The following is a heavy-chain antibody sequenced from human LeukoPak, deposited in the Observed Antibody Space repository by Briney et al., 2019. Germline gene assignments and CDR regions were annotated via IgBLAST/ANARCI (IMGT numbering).Heavy chain of an antibody. CDR3: AKDRQYGDYGGGDFFDS. CDR1: GFTFGDYA. Sequence: GGSLRLSCAASGFTFGDYAVHWVRQAPWKGLQWISSINWVGDTTSYADSVKGRFTISRDNTKSSLYLQMHSLRSEDTALYYCAKDRQYGDYGGGDFFDSWGQGTLVTVSS. J-gene: IGHJ4*02. CDR2: INWVGDTT. V-gene: IGHV3-43D*03. D-gene: IGHD4-17*01.